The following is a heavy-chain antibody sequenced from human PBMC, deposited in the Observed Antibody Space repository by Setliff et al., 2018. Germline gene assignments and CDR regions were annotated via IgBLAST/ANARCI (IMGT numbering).Heavy chain of an antibody. V-gene: IGHV1-18*01. CDR3: SRLVRYCTRTTCQRASGAEL. CDR1: GYTFSSYG. CDR2: ISTYTGNT. D-gene: IGHD2-2*01. J-gene: IGHJ4*02. Sequence: GASVKVSCKASGYTFSSYGITWVRQAPGQGLEWMGWISTYTGNTNYAQKLQGRVTMTTDTSTSTAYLELRSLTSDDTTVYYCSRLVRYCTRTTCQRASGAELWGQGSLVTVSS.